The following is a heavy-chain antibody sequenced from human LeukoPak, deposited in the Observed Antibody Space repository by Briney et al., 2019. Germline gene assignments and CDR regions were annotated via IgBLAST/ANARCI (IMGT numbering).Heavy chain of an antibody. CDR2: MSPSGIT. D-gene: IGHD3-22*01. J-gene: IGHJ6*03. CDR1: GASTTIYF. V-gene: IGHV4-4*07. CDR3: ARARREFYVDNSGLREYYYYMDV. Sequence: SETLSLTCSVSGASTTIYFCNWIRQRVGKGLEWIGRMSPSGITNFNPSLKSRVTMSVDTSKNQFSLNLTSVTAADTAVYFCARARREFYVDNSGLREYYYYMDVWGKGTSVIVSS.